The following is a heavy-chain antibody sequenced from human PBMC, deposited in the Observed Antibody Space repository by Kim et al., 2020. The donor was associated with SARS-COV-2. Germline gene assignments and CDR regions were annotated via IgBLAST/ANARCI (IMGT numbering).Heavy chain of an antibody. V-gene: IGHV3-73*01. CDR3: TLVPGTTLAVCSAFY. J-gene: IGHJ3*02. CDR1: GFTFSGSA. Sequence: GGSLRLSCAASGFTFSGSAMHWVRQASGKGLEWVCRISLKANRYAPAYAASVPVRFTIYRYDSKNTSYLQITNLKPSDTAVSYFTLVPGTTLAVCSAFY. CDR2: ISLKANRYAP. D-gene: IGHD1-7*01.